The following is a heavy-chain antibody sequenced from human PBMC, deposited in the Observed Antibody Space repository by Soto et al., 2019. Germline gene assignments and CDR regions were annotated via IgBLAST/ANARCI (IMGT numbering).Heavy chain of an antibody. V-gene: IGHV4-34*01. J-gene: IGHJ4*02. CDR2: INHSGST. Sequence: SETLYLTCAVYGGSFSGYYWSWIRQPPGKGLEWIGEINHSGSTNYNPSLKSRVTISVDTSKNQFSLKLSSVTAADTAVYYCASTNCTNGVCYTGNDYWGQGTLVTVS. D-gene: IGHD2-8*01. CDR3: ASTNCTNGVCYTGNDY. CDR1: GGSFSGYY.